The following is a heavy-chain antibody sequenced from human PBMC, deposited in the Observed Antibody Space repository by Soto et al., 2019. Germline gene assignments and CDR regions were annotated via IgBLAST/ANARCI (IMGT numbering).Heavy chain of an antibody. CDR3: ARGVSVFGRVSRLWIDP. V-gene: IGHV4-34*01. CDR2: INHSGST. Sequence: SETLSLTCAVYGGSFSGYYWSWIRQLPGKGLEWIGEINHSGSTNYNTSLKRRVTISVDTSKNQFSLKLTSVTSADTVFYYCARGVSVFGRVSRLWIDPSCQAIVFTFST. CDR1: GGSFSGYY. J-gene: IGHJ5*02. D-gene: IGHD3-3*01.